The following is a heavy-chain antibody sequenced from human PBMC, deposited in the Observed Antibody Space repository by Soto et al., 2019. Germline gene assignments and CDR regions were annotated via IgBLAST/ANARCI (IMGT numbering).Heavy chain of an antibody. Sequence: QVQLQESGPGLVKPSETLSLTCTVSGGSVSSGSYYWSWIRQPPGKGLEWSGYIYYSGSTNYNPSLKSRVTISVDTSKNQFSLKLSSVTAADTAVYYCAIGIEGWYHGRYYYGMDVWGQGTTVTVSS. V-gene: IGHV4-61*01. CDR1: GGSVSSGSYY. CDR2: IYYSGST. CDR3: AIGIEGWYHGRYYYGMDV. D-gene: IGHD6-19*01. J-gene: IGHJ6*02.